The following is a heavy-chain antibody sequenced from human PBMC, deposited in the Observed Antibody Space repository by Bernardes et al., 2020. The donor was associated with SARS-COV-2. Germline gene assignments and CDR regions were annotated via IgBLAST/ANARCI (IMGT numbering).Heavy chain of an antibody. V-gene: IGHV3-23*01. CDR3: AKDYSVIGQAVYYYGLDV. D-gene: IGHD4-4*01. Sequence: GGSLRLSCAASGFTFSSYAMSWVRQAPGKGLEWVSTISGSGDATYYADSVKGRFTISRDNSKNTLYLQMNSLRAEDTAVYYCAKDYSVIGQAVYYYGLDVWGQGTTDTVSS. CDR1: GFTFSSYA. CDR2: ISGSGDAT. J-gene: IGHJ6*02.